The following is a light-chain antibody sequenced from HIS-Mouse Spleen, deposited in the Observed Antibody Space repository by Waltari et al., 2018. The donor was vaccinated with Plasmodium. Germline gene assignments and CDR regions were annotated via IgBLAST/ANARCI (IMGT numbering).Light chain of an antibody. J-gene: IGKJ4*01. V-gene: IGKV1-39*01. CDR1: QSISSY. CDR3: QQSYSTPGT. Sequence: DIQMTQSPSSLSASVGDRVPITCRASQSISSYLNWYQQKPGKAPQLLIYAASSLKSGVPSRFSGSGSGTDFTLTISSLQPEDFATYYCQQSYSTPGTFGGGTKVEIK. CDR2: AAS.